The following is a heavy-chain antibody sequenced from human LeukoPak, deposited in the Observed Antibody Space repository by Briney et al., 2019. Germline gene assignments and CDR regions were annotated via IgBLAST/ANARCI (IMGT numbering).Heavy chain of an antibody. CDR2: ISSSSSTI. Sequence: GGSLRLSCTASGFTFSSYSMNWVRQAPGKGLEWVSYISSSSSTIYYADSVKGRFTISRDNAKNSLYLQMNSLRAEDTAVYYCAREHEYDILTGYYVYWGQGTLVTVSS. V-gene: IGHV3-48*04. CDR3: AREHEYDILTGYYVY. D-gene: IGHD3-9*01. CDR1: GFTFSSYS. J-gene: IGHJ4*02.